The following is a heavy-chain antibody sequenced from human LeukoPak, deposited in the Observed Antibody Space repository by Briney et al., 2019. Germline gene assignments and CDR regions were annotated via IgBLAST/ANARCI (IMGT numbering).Heavy chain of an antibody. CDR2: IYPRDSDT. D-gene: IGHD6-25*01. CDR3: ARLLAAPYYINF. CDR1: EYKFTNYW. V-gene: IGHV5-51*01. J-gene: IGHJ4*02. Sequence: GESLKISCKGSEYKFTNYWIAWVRQMPGQGLEWLGTIYPRDSDTRYSPSFQGQVSISVDTSIDTAYLQWSSVKASDTAMYYCARLLAAPYYINFWGQGTLVTVSS.